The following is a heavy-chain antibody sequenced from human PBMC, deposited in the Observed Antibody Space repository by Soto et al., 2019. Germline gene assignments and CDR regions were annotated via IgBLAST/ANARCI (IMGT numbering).Heavy chain of an antibody. D-gene: IGHD6-19*01. V-gene: IGHV1-69*13. J-gene: IGHJ3*01. CDR1: GGTFGRNA. CDR2: IIPMFGTA. Sequence: SVKVSCKASGGTFGRNAINWVRQAPGQGLEWMGGIIPMFGTANHAQKFRDRIVITADESTNTAYLELDSLRYEDTAIYYCARPQGSGWRFNALDFWGQGTVVTVSS. CDR3: ARPQGSGWRFNALDF.